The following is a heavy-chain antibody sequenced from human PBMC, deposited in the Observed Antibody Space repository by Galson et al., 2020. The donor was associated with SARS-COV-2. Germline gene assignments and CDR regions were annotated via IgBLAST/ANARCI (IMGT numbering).Heavy chain of an antibody. Sequence: KIGESLKISCAASGFTFSSYSMNWVRQAPGKGLEWVSSISSSSSYIYYADSVKGRFTISRDNAKNSLYLQMNSLRAEDTAVYYCASESADTAMVKLDYYYGMDVWGQGTLVTVSS. J-gene: IGHJ6*02. CDR2: ISSSSSYI. D-gene: IGHD5-18*01. V-gene: IGHV3-21*01. CDR1: GFTFSSYS. CDR3: ASESADTAMVKLDYYYGMDV.